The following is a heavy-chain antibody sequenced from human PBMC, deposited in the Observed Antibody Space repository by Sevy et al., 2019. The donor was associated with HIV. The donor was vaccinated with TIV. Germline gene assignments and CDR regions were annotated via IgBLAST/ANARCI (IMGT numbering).Heavy chain of an antibody. J-gene: IGHJ3*02. Sequence: ASVKVSCKASGDTFSSYAISWVRQAPGQGLEWMGGIIPIFGTANYAQKFQGKVTITQYESTTTGDMELSSLRSEDTAVYYCARDTMTTITTKAFDIWGQGTMVTVSS. D-gene: IGHD4-4*01. V-gene: IGHV1-69*13. CDR1: GDTFSSYA. CDR2: IIPIFGTA. CDR3: ARDTMTTITTKAFDI.